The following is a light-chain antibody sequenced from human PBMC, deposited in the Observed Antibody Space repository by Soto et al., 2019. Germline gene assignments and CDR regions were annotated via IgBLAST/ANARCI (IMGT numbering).Light chain of an antibody. J-gene: IGKJ4*01. V-gene: IGKV3-15*01. CDR3: QQYHDWPPLT. CDR2: GAS. Sequence: EIVMTQSPATLSVSPGERATLSCRASQSVGNNLAWYQQQPGQAPRLLIHGASTRATGVPGRFSGSGSGTEVTLTIASLQSEDFAVYYCQQYHDWPPLTFGGGTKVEIK. CDR1: QSVGNN.